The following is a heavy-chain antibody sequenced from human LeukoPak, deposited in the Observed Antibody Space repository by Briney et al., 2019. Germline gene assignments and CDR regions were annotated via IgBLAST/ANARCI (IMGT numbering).Heavy chain of an antibody. D-gene: IGHD4-23*01. CDR3: ARGTVVTPFDY. J-gene: IGHJ4*02. V-gene: IGHV4-59*01. CDR1: GGSISPYY. Sequence: SETLSLTCTVSGGSISPYYWSWIRQPPGKGLEWIGYIYYSGSTNYNPSLKSRVTISVDTSKNQFSLKLCSVTAADTAVYYCARGTVVTPFDYWGQGTLVTVSS. CDR2: IYYSGST.